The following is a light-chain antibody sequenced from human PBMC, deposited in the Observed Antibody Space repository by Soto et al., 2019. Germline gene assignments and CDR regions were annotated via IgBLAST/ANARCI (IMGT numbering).Light chain of an antibody. V-gene: IGKV3-20*01. CDR2: GAS. CDR1: QSVSNNY. J-gene: IGKJ2*01. Sequence: EVVLTQSPGTLSLSPGERATLSCRASQSVSNNYLAWYQHRPGQAPRLLIYGASNRATGIPDRFSGSGSGTVITLTLSQLEPEDFAVNYSQQYSSSPRYTFGQGNKLEIK. CDR3: QQYSSSPRYT.